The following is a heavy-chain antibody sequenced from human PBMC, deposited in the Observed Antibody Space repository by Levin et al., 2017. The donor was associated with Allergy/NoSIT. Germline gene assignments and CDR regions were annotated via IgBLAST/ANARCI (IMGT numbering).Heavy chain of an antibody. CDR3: AKGRLSGTSWPYGMDV. D-gene: IGHD1-20*01. Sequence: GGSLRLSCTASGFNLNNFAMNWVRQAPGKGLDWVSTLSGGGTGAFYTDSVKGRFTISRDKSNNTLFLQMNNLRAEDTALYFCAKGRLSGTSWPYGMDVWGQGTTVTVFS. CDR1: GFNLNNFA. J-gene: IGHJ6*02. CDR2: LSGGGTGA. V-gene: IGHV3-23*01.